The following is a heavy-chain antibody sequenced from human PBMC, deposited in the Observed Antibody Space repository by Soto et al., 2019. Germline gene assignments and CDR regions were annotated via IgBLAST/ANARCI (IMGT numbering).Heavy chain of an antibody. CDR2: ISAYNGNT. Sequence: GASVKVSCKASGYTFTSYGISWVRQAPGQGLEWMGWISAYNGNTNYAQKLQGRVTMTTDTSTSTAYMELRSLRSDDTAVYYCARDAGYSSGLFSVVWGYYYGMDFSCQATTGTGS. V-gene: IGHV1-18*01. CDR1: GYTFTSYG. CDR3: ARDAGYSSGLFSVVWGYYYGMDF. J-gene: IGHJ6*02. D-gene: IGHD6-19*01.